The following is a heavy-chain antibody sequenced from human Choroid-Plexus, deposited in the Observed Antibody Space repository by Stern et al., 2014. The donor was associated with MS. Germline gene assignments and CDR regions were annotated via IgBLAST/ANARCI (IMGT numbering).Heavy chain of an antibody. Sequence: VQLLESGGGVAQPGRPLILSCAASGFTFSNFGMHWVRQAPGKGLEWLALISYDGSDKYYADSVKGRFTIFRDNSKNTLYMHMNSLRAEDTAVYYCAKDRQWSTYFFDYWGQGSLVTVSS. J-gene: IGHJ4*02. CDR2: ISYDGSDK. CDR3: AKDRQWSTYFFDY. D-gene: IGHD2-15*01. V-gene: IGHV3-30*18. CDR1: GFTFSNFG.